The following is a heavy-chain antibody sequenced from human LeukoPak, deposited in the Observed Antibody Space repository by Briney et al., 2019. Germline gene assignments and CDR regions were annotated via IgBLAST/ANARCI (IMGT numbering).Heavy chain of an antibody. Sequence: PSETLSLTCTVSGGSISSSSYYWGWIRQPPGKGLEWIGSIYYSGSTYYNPSLKSRVTISVDTSKNQFSLKLSSVTAADTAVYYCARQIPPYYYDSSSAFDIWGQGTMVTVSS. CDR3: ARQIPPYYYDSSSAFDI. CDR1: GGSISSSSYY. CDR2: IYYSGST. V-gene: IGHV4-39*01. D-gene: IGHD3-22*01. J-gene: IGHJ3*02.